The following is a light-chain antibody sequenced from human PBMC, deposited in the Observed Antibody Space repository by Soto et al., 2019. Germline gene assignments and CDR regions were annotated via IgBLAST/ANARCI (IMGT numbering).Light chain of an antibody. Sequence: DIQMTQSPSSLSASVGDRVTITCRASQGIRNDLGWYQQKPGKAPKRLIFAAASLQSGVPARFSGSGSGTEFTLTISSLQLYHFATFCCLQYNCYSFTFGPPTKVDIK. CDR2: AAA. CDR1: QGIRND. CDR3: LQYNCYSFT. V-gene: IGKV1-17*01. J-gene: IGKJ3*01.